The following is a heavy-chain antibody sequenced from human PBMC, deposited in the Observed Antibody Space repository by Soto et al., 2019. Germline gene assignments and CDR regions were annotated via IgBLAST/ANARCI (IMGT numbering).Heavy chain of an antibody. CDR1: GFTFSSYS. J-gene: IGHJ4*02. D-gene: IGHD6-19*01. Sequence: GGSLRLSCAASGFTFSSYSMNWVRRAPGKGLEWVSSISSSSSYIYYADSVKGRFTISRDNAKNSLYLQMNSLRAEDTAVYYCARDLLRIIAVAGKGDYWGQGTLVTVSS. CDR2: ISSSSSYI. V-gene: IGHV3-21*01. CDR3: ARDLLRIIAVAGKGDY.